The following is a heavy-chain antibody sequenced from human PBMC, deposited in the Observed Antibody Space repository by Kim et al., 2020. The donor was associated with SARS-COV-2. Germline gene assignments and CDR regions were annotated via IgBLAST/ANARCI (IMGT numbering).Heavy chain of an antibody. J-gene: IGHJ1*01. CDR1: GYSLTEFP. V-gene: IGHV1-24*01. CDR3: ARGGQWLEHLRH. CDR2: FAPEDGEA. Sequence: ASVKVSCKVSGYSLTEFPMHWVRQVPGKGLEWMGSFAPEDGEAIYAQKFQGRVTMTEDTPMETAYMELHNLRSEDTATYYCARGGQWLEHLRHWGQGTLVTVS. D-gene: IGHD6-19*01.